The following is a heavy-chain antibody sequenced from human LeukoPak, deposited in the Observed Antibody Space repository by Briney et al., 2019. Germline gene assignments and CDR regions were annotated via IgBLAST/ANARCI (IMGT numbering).Heavy chain of an antibody. CDR1: GYTFTSYY. Sequence: ASVTVSCTASGYTFTSYYMHWMRQPQGQGMEWMGIIYISGGGRSYAQKFQGGVTMTRDTSTSTVYMELSSLRSEDTAVYYCARWIIDRGYSYGGYYYYGMDVWGQGTTVTVSS. CDR2: IYISGGGR. V-gene: IGHV1-46*01. CDR3: ARWIIDRGYSYGGYYYYGMDV. D-gene: IGHD5-18*01. J-gene: IGHJ6*02.